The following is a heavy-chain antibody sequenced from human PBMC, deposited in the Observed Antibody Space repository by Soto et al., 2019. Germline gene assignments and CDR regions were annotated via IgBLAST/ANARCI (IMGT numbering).Heavy chain of an antibody. Sequence: QVQLVESGGGVVQPGRSLRLSCAASGFTFSSYGMHWVRQAPGKGLEWVAVISYDGSNKYYADSVKGRFTISRDNSKNTLYLQMHSLRAEDTAVYYCAKMVSLLPNRHNWFDPWGQGTLVTVSS. D-gene: IGHD3-10*01. J-gene: IGHJ5*02. V-gene: IGHV3-30*18. CDR3: AKMVSLLPNRHNWFDP. CDR2: ISYDGSNK. CDR1: GFTFSSYG.